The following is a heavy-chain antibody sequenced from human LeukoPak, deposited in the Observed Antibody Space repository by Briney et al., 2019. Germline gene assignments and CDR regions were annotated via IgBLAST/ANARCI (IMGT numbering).Heavy chain of an antibody. CDR3: ARGSDWAFDI. CDR2: IKQDGSET. V-gene: IGHV3-7*01. CDR1: EFIFSNYW. J-gene: IGHJ3*02. Sequence: PGGSLRLSCATSEFIFSNYWMSWVRQAPGEGLEWVANIKQDGSETYYVDSVKGRFTISSDNAKNSLYLQMNRLRADDTAVYYCARGSDWAFDIWGQGTMVTVSS. D-gene: IGHD2-21*01.